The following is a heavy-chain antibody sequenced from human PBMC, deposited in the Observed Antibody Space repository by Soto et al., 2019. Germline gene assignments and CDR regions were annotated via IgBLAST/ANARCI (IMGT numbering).Heavy chain of an antibody. Sequence: EVQLVESGGGLVKPGGSLRLSCVASELTLSNAWMSWVRQAPGKGLEWVGRIKSKTEGGTPDYAAPVKGRFTLSRDDSKNTLYLQMTSLITEDTAVYYCTNLIRGFSYSPYWVQVTLVTVSS. D-gene: IGHD5-18*01. CDR1: ELTLSNAW. V-gene: IGHV3-15*01. CDR3: TNLIRGFSYSPY. CDR2: IKSKTEGGTP. J-gene: IGHJ4*02.